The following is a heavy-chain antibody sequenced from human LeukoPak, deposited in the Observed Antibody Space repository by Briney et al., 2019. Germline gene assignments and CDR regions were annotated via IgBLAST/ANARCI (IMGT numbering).Heavy chain of an antibody. Sequence: PGGSLRLSCAASGFTFDDYAMHWVRQAPGKGLEWVSGISWNSGSIGYADSVEGRFTISRDNAKNSLYLQMNSLRAEDTALYYCAKGGPLIAAAVAYYFDCWGQGTLVTVSS. CDR2: ISWNSGSI. J-gene: IGHJ4*02. CDR3: AKGGPLIAAAVAYYFDC. V-gene: IGHV3-9*01. CDR1: GFTFDDYA. D-gene: IGHD6-13*01.